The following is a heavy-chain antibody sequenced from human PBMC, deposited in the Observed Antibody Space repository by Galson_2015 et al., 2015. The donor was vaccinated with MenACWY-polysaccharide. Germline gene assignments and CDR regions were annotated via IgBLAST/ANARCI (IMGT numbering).Heavy chain of an antibody. CDR1: GFTFSNAW. CDR2: IKSNRDGGTT. J-gene: IGHJ4*02. CDR3: GYSSGTYYNF. V-gene: IGHV3-15*01. D-gene: IGHD3-10*01. Sequence: SLRLSCAASGFTFSNAWMSWVRQAPGKGLEWVGRIKSNRDGGTTDYAAPVKGRFAVSRDDPKNTLYLQMSSLKSEDTGVYYCGYSSGTYYNFWGQGTLVTVSS.